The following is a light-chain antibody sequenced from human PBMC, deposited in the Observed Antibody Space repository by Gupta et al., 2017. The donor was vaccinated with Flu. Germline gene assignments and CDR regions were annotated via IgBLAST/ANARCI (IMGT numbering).Light chain of an antibody. CDR2: KDS. J-gene: IGLJ3*02. V-gene: IGLV3-25*02. CDR3: QSADSSGTWV. CDR1: SLPKQY. Sequence: SDGLTQPPAVSVSPGQTARISCFGDSLPKQYAYWYQPKPGQAPVLVIYKDSQRPSGIPERFSGSSSGTAVTLNISGVQAEDEADYYCQSADSSGTWVFGGGTKLTVL.